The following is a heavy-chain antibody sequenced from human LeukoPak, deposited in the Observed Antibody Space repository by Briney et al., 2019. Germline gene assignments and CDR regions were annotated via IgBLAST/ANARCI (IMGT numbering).Heavy chain of an antibody. CDR3: AREGRYDILTGYYPKRNENAFDI. D-gene: IGHD3-9*01. CDR1: GFTFSSYW. Sequence: PGGSLRLSCAASGFTFSSYWMSWVRQAPGKGLEWVANIKQDGSEKYYVDSVKGRFTISRDNAKNSLYLQMNSLRAEDTAVYYCAREGRYDILTGYYPKRNENAFDIWGQGTMVTVSS. CDR2: IKQDGSEK. J-gene: IGHJ3*02. V-gene: IGHV3-7*01.